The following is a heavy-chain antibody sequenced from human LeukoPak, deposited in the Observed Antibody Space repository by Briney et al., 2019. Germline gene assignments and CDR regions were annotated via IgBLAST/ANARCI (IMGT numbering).Heavy chain of an antibody. D-gene: IGHD4-17*01. Sequence: PGRSLRLSCAASGFTFDDYAMHWVRQAPGKGLEWVSGISWNSGSIGYADSAKGRFTISRDNAKNSLYLQMNSLRAEDTALYYCARSGDYERPVFDYWGQGTLVTVSS. V-gene: IGHV3-9*01. CDR1: GFTFDDYA. J-gene: IGHJ4*02. CDR3: ARSGDYERPVFDY. CDR2: ISWNSGSI.